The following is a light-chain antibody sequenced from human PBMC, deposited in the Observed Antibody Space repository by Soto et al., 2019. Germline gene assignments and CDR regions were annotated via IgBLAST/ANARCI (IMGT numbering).Light chain of an antibody. J-gene: IGKJ5*01. CDR1: QDISNY. Sequence: IQITQSPSSLSASVGDRVTITCQASQDISNYLAWYQQKPGKAPKLLIYAAFTLHSGVPARFSGSRSGTDFTLTISSLQPEDFATYYCQQVNSYPQTFGQGTRLEIK. CDR2: AAF. CDR3: QQVNSYPQT. V-gene: IGKV1-9*01.